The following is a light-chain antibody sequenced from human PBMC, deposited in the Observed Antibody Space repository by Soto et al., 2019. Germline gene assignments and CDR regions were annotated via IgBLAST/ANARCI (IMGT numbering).Light chain of an antibody. CDR3: MIWHSSAWV. CDR2: CKSDSDK. CDR1: SGINVGSYR. V-gene: IGLV5-45*03. J-gene: IGLJ3*02. Sequence: QSVLTQPSSLSASPGASASLTCTLRSGINVGSYRIYWYQQKPGSPPQYLLRCKSDSDKQQGSGVPSRFSGSKDASANAGILLISGLQSEDEADYYCMIWHSSAWVFGGGTKVTVL.